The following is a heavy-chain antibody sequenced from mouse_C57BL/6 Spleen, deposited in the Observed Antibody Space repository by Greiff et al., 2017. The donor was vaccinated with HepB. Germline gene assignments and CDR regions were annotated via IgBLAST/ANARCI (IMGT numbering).Heavy chain of an antibody. CDR3: TRTCYSNYSFAY. Sequence: QVQLQQSGAELVRPGASVTLSCKASGYTFTDYEMHWVKQTPVHGLEWIGAIDPETGGTAYNQKFKGKAILTADKSSSTAYMELRSLTSEDSAVYYCTRTCYSNYSFAYWGQGTLVTVSA. V-gene: IGHV1-15*01. D-gene: IGHD2-5*01. CDR1: GYTFTDYE. J-gene: IGHJ3*01. CDR2: IDPETGGT.